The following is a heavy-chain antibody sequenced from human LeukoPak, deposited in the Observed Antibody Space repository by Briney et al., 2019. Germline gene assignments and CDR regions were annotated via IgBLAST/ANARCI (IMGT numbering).Heavy chain of an antibody. V-gene: IGHV4-39*07. CDR3: ARTRVPGSYSPKGPFDY. CDR2: MYYSGSI. D-gene: IGHD1-26*01. Sequence: SETLSLTCTVSGGSISSSNYYWGWIRQPPSKGLEWIGSMYYSGSIFYNPSLKSRVTISINTSKNQFSLKVSSVTAADTAVYYCARTRVPGSYSPKGPFDYWGQGTLVTVSS. CDR1: GGSISSSNYY. J-gene: IGHJ4*02.